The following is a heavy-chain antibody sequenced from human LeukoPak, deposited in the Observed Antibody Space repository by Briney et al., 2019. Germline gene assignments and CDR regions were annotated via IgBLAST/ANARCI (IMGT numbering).Heavy chain of an antibody. CDR2: INHSGGT. Sequence: PSETLPLTCAVYGGSFSGYYWSWIRQPPGKGLEWIGEINHSGGTNYNPSLKSRVTISVDTSKNQFSLKLSSVTAADTAVYYCARASYSSSWYRVRYFDLWGRGTLVTVSS. V-gene: IGHV4-34*01. CDR3: ARASYSSSWYRVRYFDL. D-gene: IGHD6-13*01. J-gene: IGHJ2*01. CDR1: GGSFSGYY.